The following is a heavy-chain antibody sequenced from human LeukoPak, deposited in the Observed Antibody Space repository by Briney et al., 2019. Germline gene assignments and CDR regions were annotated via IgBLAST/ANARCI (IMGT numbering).Heavy chain of an antibody. V-gene: IGHV3-15*01. CDR2: IKSKTDGGTT. Sequence: GGSLRLSCAASGFTFSNAWMSWVRQAPGKGLEWVGRIKSKTDGGTTDYAAPVKGRFTISRDDSKNTLYLQMNSLKTEDTAVYYCTTRSGWYFRDAFDIWGQGTMVTVSS. J-gene: IGHJ3*02. CDR1: GFTFSNAW. D-gene: IGHD6-19*01. CDR3: TTRSGWYFRDAFDI.